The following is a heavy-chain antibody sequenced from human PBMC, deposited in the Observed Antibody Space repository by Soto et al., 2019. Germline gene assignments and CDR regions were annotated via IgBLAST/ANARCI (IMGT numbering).Heavy chain of an antibody. D-gene: IGHD5-12*01. Sequence: QVQLVQSGAEVKEPGASVTVSCRASGDRFTDYYMHWVRQAPGQGLEWMGWINPNSGVTKYAQKFQGWVTMTRDTSIRTVYRQLSRRGFDDTAIYYCARESGGATATLDYYYFYMDVWGTGTTVTVSS. CDR1: GDRFTDYY. CDR3: ARESGGATATLDYYYFYMDV. V-gene: IGHV1-2*04. J-gene: IGHJ6*03. CDR2: INPNSGVT.